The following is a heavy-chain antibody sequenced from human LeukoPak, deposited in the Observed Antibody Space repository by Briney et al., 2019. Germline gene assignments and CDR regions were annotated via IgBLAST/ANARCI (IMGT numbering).Heavy chain of an antibody. D-gene: IGHD2-2*01. J-gene: IGHJ5*02. CDR2: INHSGDT. CDR1: GGSFNGYY. Sequence: PSETLSLTCAVYGGSFNGYYWSWFRQSPGKGLEWIGEINHSGDTNYSPSLKNRVTISVDTSKNQFSLKVTSVTAADTAVYFCARGDAGHCSSSACFGMRWFDPWGQGTLVAVSS. V-gene: IGHV4-34*01. CDR3: ARGDAGHCSSSACFGMRWFDP.